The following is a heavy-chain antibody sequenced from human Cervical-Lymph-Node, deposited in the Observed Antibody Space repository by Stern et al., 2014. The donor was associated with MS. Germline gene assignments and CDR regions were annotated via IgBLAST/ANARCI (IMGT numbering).Heavy chain of an antibody. J-gene: IGHJ4*02. V-gene: IGHV4-61*02. Sequence: QVQLQESGPGLVKTSQTLSLTCTVTGASISSGSYYWNWIRQPAGKGLEWIGRIYTSGSTNHNPSLRSRGTISLDTSKTHFPLKLSSVTAADTAVYYCAREETDQYGSGSFDYWGQGTLVTVSS. CDR1: GASISSGSYY. D-gene: IGHD3-10*01. CDR2: IYTSGST. CDR3: AREETDQYGSGSFDY.